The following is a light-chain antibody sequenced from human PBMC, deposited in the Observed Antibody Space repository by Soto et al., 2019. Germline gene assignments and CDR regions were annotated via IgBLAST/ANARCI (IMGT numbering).Light chain of an antibody. CDR2: GAS. J-gene: IGKJ4*01. Sequence: EIVLTQSPGTLSLSPGERATLSCRSTQSVSSSYLAWHQQKPGQAPRLLIYGASGRATGNPDRFRGSGSGTDFTLTISRLEPEDFAVYYCQPYNNWPLTFGGGTKVDIK. CDR3: QPYNNWPLT. CDR1: QSVSSSY. V-gene: IGKV3-20*01.